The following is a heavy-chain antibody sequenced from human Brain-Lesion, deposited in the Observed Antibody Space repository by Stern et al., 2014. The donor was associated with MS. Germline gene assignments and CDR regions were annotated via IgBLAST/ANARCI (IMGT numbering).Heavy chain of an antibody. CDR1: GGSISSGGYY. V-gene: IGHV4-61*02. J-gene: IGHJ6*02. D-gene: IGHD2-2*01. CDR2: IFNSGST. CDR3: ARGRVVPGFQYYATDV. Sequence: MQLVESGPGLVKPSQTLSLSCTVSGGSISSGGYYWSWIRQPAGKGLEWIGRIFNSGSTSYNPSLQSRVTKSTDTSKKQVALNVNSMTAADTAVYYCARGRVVPGFQYYATDVWGQGTTVIVSS.